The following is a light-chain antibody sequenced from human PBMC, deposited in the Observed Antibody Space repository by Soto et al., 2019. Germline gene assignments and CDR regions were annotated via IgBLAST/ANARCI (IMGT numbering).Light chain of an antibody. J-gene: IGKJ4*01. CDR2: TAS. CDR1: QGVSTW. V-gene: IGKV1D-12*01. CDR3: QQTTAFPLT. Sequence: DIQMTQSPSSVSASVGDRVTITCRASQGVSTWLAWYQQKPGKAPNLLIYTASSLQSGVPSRFRGSGSRTDFTLTISSLQPEDFATYYCQQTTAFPLTFGGGTKVEI.